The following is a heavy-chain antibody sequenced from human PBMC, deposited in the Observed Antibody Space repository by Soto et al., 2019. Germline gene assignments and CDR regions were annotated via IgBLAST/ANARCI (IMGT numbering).Heavy chain of an antibody. CDR1: GFTVSSNY. J-gene: IGHJ6*03. Sequence: GGSLRLSCAASGFTVSSNYMSWVRQAPGKGLEWVSVIYSGGSTYYADSVKGRFTISRDNSKNTLYLQMNSLRAEDTAVYYCAGYYGSGPSYYYYYMDVWGKGTTVTVSS. CDR2: IYSGGST. V-gene: IGHV3-66*01. CDR3: AGYYGSGPSYYYYYMDV. D-gene: IGHD3-10*01.